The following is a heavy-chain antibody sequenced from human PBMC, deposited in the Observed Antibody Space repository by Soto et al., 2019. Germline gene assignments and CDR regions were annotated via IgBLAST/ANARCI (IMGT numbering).Heavy chain of an antibody. Sequence: PXGSLRLSCASSVCTFSSYEMHCVRHAPGKWLEWISYISSTGSGTLYADSVRGRFTMSRDNTKNSVSLQMSSLRAEDTAVYYCVRDLHATLATPDLRVANWGQGTQVTVSS. CDR3: VRDLHATLATPDLRVAN. D-gene: IGHD2-8*02. V-gene: IGHV3-48*03. J-gene: IGHJ4*02. CDR1: VCTFSSYE. CDR2: ISSTGSGT.